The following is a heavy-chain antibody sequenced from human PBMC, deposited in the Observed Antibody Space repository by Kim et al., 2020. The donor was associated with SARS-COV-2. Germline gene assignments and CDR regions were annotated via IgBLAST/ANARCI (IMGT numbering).Heavy chain of an antibody. CDR1: GFTFSSYA. J-gene: IGHJ4*02. D-gene: IGHD3-16*01. CDR3: AKGSHLITFGGVIHYYFDS. Sequence: GGSLRLSCAASGFTFSSYAMSWVRQAPGKGLEWVSAISGSGGSTYYADSVKGRFTISRDNSKNTLYLQMNRLRAEDTAVYYCAKGSHLITFGGVIHYYFDSWGQGTLVTVSS. V-gene: IGHV3-23*01. CDR2: ISGSGGST.